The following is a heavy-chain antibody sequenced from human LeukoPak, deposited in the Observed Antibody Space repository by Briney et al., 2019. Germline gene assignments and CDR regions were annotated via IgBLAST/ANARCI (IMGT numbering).Heavy chain of an antibody. CDR1: GFTFSSYA. Sequence: GGSLRLSCAASGFTFSSYAMNWVRQAPGKGLEWVSVISDNGGSTYYADSVKGRFTISRDNSKNTLYLQMNSLRAEDTAVYYCAKTVGATWAFDIWGQGTMVTVSS. CDR3: AKTVGATWAFDI. V-gene: IGHV3-23*01. J-gene: IGHJ3*02. CDR2: ISDNGGST. D-gene: IGHD1-26*01.